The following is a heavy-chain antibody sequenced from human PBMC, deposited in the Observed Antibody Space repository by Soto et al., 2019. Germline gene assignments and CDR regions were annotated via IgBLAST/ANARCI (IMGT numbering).Heavy chain of an antibody. CDR1: GFTFRAYW. D-gene: IGHD3-3*01. Sequence: EGHLVESGGGLVQSGGSLRLSCAASGFTFRAYWMSWVRQAPGKGLEWVDNIDQAGSGTYYVDSMRCRLTISRDKAHNDLHVHTIGQSDEDTAVYFCARRREWTCRTLDYWGQGTLVTVSS. CDR2: IDQAGSGT. J-gene: IGHJ4*02. CDR3: ARRREWTCRTLDY. V-gene: IGHV3-7*05.